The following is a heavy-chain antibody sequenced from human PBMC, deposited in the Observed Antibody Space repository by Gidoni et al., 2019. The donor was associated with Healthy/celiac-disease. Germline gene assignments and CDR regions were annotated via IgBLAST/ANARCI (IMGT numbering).Heavy chain of an antibody. V-gene: IGHV4-34*01. Sequence: QVQLQQLGAGLLKPSETLYLTCSVYGGSFSGYYGRWLRQPPGKVLEWIGEINHSGSTNYNPSLKSRVTISVDTSKNQFSLKLSSVTAADTAVYYCARGVMLYYYYGIDVWGQGTTVTVSS. D-gene: IGHD3-16*01. J-gene: IGHJ6*02. CDR3: ARGVMLYYYYGIDV. CDR2: INHSGST. CDR1: GGSFSGYY.